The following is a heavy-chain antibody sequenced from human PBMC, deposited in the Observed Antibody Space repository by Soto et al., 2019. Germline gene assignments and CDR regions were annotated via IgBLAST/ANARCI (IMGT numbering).Heavy chain of an antibody. CDR3: ARGVGRSSWYGRDYGMDV. D-gene: IGHD6-13*01. J-gene: IGHJ6*02. Sequence: NPSETLSLTCTVSGGSISSYYWSWILQPAGKGLEWIGRIYTSGSTNYNPSLKSRVTMSVDTSKNQFSLKLSSVTAADTAVYYCARGVGRSSWYGRDYGMDVWGQGTTVTVSS. CDR1: GGSISSYY. CDR2: IYTSGST. V-gene: IGHV4-4*07.